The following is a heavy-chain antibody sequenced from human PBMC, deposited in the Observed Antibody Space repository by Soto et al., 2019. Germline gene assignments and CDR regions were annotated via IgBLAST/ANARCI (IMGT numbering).Heavy chain of an antibody. Sequence: EVQLLESGGGLVRPGGSLRLSCVISGFTFSSYAMTWVRQAPGKGLEWVSTLNGRATEKYHADSVRGRFTISRDNSKSTLYLQMNSLRAEDSAIYYCAKGYSDSSWSHLDFWGQGTLGTVSS. D-gene: IGHD6-13*01. CDR3: AKGYSDSSWSHLDF. CDR1: GFTFSSYA. CDR2: LNGRATEK. V-gene: IGHV3-23*01. J-gene: IGHJ4*02.